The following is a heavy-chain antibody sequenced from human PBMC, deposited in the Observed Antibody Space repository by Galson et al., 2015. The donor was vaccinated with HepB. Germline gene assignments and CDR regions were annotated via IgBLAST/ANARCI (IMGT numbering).Heavy chain of an antibody. J-gene: IGHJ3*02. CDR3: AKGDVTDYYDNGGYDAFDI. V-gene: IGHV3-23*01. D-gene: IGHD3-22*01. CDR2: ISGAGST. CDR1: GFTFSSYA. Sequence: SLRLSCAASGFTFSSYAMSWVRQAPGKGLEWVSAISGAGSTYYADSVKGRFTISRDNSKNTLYLQMNSLRAEDTAVYYCAKGDVTDYYDNGGYDAFDIWGQGTMVTVSS.